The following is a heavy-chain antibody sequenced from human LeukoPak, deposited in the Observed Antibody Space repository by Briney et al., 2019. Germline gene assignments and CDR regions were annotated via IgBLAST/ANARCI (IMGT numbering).Heavy chain of an antibody. V-gene: IGHV1-69*13. CDR1: GGTFSSYA. CDR2: IFPIFGTA. J-gene: IGHJ3*02. D-gene: IGHD3-22*01. CDR3: ARDPSLYDSSGYYYLGAFDI. Sequence: SVKVSCKASGGTFSSYAISWVRQAPGQGLEWMGGIFPIFGTANYAQKFQGRVTITADESTSTAYMELSSLRSEDTAVYYCARDPSLYDSSGYYYLGAFDIWGQGTMVTVSS.